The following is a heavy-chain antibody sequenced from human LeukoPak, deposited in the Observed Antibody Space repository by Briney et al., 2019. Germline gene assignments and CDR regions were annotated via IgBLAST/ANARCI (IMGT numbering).Heavy chain of an antibody. Sequence: PSETLSLTCTVSGGSISSYYWSWIRQPPGKGLEWIGHIYYSGSTNYNPSLKSRVTISVDTSKNQFSLKLSSVTAADTAVYYCARDWVAAKRGGLDYWGQGTLVTVSS. CDR3: ARDWVAAKRGGLDY. CDR2: IYYSGST. D-gene: IGHD6-19*01. J-gene: IGHJ4*02. V-gene: IGHV4-59*01. CDR1: GGSISSYY.